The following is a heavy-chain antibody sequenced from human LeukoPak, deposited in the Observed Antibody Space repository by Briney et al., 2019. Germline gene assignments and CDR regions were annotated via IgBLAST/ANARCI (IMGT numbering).Heavy chain of an antibody. CDR3: ARGLGYCSGGSCQTGAFDI. V-gene: IGHV1-18*01. CDR1: GYTFTSYG. CDR2: ISAYNGNT. Sequence: ASVKVSCKASGYTFTSYGISWVRQAPGQGLEWMGWISAYNGNTNYAQKLQGRVTMTTDTSTSTAYMELRSLRSDDTAVYYCARGLGYCSGGSCQTGAFDIWGQGKWSPSLQ. J-gene: IGHJ3*02. D-gene: IGHD2-15*01.